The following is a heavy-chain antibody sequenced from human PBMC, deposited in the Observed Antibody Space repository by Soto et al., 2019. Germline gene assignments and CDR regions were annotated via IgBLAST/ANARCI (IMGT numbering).Heavy chain of an antibody. D-gene: IGHD1-26*01. Sequence: PGGSLRLSCAASGFTFSSYAMSWVRQAPVKGLEWVSAISGSGDSTYYADSVKGRFTISRDNSKNTLYLQMNSLRAEDTAVYYCARRGSGSYYDYWGQGTLVTVSS. CDR3: ARRGSGSYYDY. J-gene: IGHJ4*02. V-gene: IGHV3-23*01. CDR1: GFTFSSYA. CDR2: ISGSGDST.